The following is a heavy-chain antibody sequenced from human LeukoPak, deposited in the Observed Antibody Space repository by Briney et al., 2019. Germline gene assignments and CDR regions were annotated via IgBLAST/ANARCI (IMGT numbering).Heavy chain of an antibody. D-gene: IGHD3-9*01. CDR3: ARDPNVLRYFDWLFDP. V-gene: IGHV1-8*01. Sequence: GASVKVSCKASGYTFTSYDINWVRQATGQGLERMGWMDPNSGNTGYAQKFQGRVTITRNTSISTAYMELSRLRSDDTAVYYCARDPNVLRYFDWLFDPWGQGTLVTVSS. J-gene: IGHJ5*02. CDR2: MDPNSGNT. CDR1: GYTFTSYD.